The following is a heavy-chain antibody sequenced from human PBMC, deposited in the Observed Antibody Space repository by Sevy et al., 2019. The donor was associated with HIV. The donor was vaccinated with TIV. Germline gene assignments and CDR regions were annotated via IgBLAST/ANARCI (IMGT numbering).Heavy chain of an antibody. CDR3: ARDFTILGVVSGIDY. J-gene: IGHJ4*02. V-gene: IGHV3-21*04. Sequence: GGSLRLSCAASGFTFRTYSMNWVRQAPGKGLEWLSSISDDSRYIYYSDSVKGRFTISRANTKNLLYLQINNLRVEDTAIYYCARDFTILGVVSGIDYWGQGNLVTVSS. CDR1: GFTFRTYS. D-gene: IGHD3-3*01. CDR2: ISDDSRYI.